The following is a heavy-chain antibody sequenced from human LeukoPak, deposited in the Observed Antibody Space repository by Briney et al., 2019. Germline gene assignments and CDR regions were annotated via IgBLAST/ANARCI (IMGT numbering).Heavy chain of an antibody. CDR3: ARTLPAAGRSYYYGMDV. J-gene: IGHJ6*02. Sequence: GASVKVSFKASGYTFTSYYMHWVRQAPGQGREWMGLINPSGGSTSYAQKFQGRVTMTRDTSTSTVYMELSSLRSEDTAVYYCARTLPAAGRSYYYGMDVWGQGTTVTVSS. CDR2: INPSGGST. D-gene: IGHD2-2*01. CDR1: GYTFTSYY. V-gene: IGHV1-46*01.